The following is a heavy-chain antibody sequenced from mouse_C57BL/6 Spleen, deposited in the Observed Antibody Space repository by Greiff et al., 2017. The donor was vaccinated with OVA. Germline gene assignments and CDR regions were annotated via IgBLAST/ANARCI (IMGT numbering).Heavy chain of an antibody. D-gene: IGHD3-1*01. V-gene: IGHV1-74*01. CDR2: INPSDSDT. CDR3: AILGLFAY. J-gene: IGHJ3*01. CDR1: GYTFTSYW. Sequence: VQLQQPGAELVKPGASVKVSCKASGYTFTSYWMHWVKQRPGQGLEWIGRINPSDSDTNYNQKFKGKSTLTVVKSSSTAYMQLSSLTSAYSAVYYCAILGLFAYGGQGTLVTVSA.